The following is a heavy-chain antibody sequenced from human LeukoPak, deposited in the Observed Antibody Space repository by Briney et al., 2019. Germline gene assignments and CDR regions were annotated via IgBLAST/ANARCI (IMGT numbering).Heavy chain of an antibody. CDR3: ARAYYYDTSATPDY. V-gene: IGHV3-30*03. J-gene: IGHJ4*02. D-gene: IGHD3-22*01. CDR2: ISDDGSNK. CDR1: GFTFSTYG. Sequence: PGGSLRLSCAASGFTFSTYGMHWVRQAPGKGLEWVAVISDDGSNKYYVDSVKGRFTISRDNSKNTLYLQMNSLRAEDTAVYYCARAYYYDTSATPDYWGQGTLVTVSS.